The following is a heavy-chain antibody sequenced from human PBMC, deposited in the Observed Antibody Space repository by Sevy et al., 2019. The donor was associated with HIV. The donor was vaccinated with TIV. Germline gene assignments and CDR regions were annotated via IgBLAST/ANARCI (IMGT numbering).Heavy chain of an antibody. D-gene: IGHD3-10*01. J-gene: IGHJ4*02. CDR1: GFTFDDYA. Sequence: GGSLRLSCAASGFTFDDYAMYWVRQAPGKGLEWVSGISWNCGSIGYADSVKGRFTISRDNAKNSLYLQMNSLRVEDTALYYCANDRGVRGVIRGALGYWGQGTLVTVSS. V-gene: IGHV3-9*01. CDR3: ANDRGVRGVIRGALGY. CDR2: ISWNCGSI.